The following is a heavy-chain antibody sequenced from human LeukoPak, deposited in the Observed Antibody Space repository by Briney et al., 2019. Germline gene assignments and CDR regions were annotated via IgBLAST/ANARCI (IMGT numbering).Heavy chain of an antibody. CDR2: INHRGST. D-gene: IGHD2-15*01. J-gene: IGHJ4*02. V-gene: IGHV4-34*01. CDR1: GGSFSGYY. CDR3: ARGSQSLGYCSRRSCRAKIFDC. Sequence: PSETLSLTCAVYGGSFSGYYWSWIRQPPGRGLEWIGEINHRGSTNYNPSLKSRVTISVDTSKNQFSLKLSSVTAADTAVYYCARGSQSLGYCSRRSCRAKIFDCWGQGTLVTVSS.